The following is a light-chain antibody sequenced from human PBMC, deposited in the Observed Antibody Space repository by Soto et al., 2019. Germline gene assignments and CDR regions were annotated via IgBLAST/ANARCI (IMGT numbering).Light chain of an antibody. Sequence: QSVLTQPASVSGSPGQSLSISCTGVSSDVGRYNLVSWYQQHPGKAPKLMIYEVSKRPSEVSHRFSGSRSGNTASLTISGLQAEDEADYYCCSYAGNDYVFGTGTKLTVL. J-gene: IGLJ1*01. CDR3: CSYAGNDYV. CDR2: EVS. CDR1: SSDVGRYNL. V-gene: IGLV2-23*02.